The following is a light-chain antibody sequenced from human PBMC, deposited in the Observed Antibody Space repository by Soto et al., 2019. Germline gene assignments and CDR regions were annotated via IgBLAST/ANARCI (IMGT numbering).Light chain of an antibody. CDR3: QVWDTVTDHWV. CDR2: DDS. Sequence: YELTQPPSLSVDPGQTASFTCGGDNIGRKNVHWYQHRPGQAPILVVYDDSDRPSEIPERFYGSNSGSAATLTNSRVEAGDEDYYYCQVWDTVTDHWVFGGGTKVTVL. CDR1: NIGRKN. V-gene: IGLV3-21*02. J-gene: IGLJ3*02.